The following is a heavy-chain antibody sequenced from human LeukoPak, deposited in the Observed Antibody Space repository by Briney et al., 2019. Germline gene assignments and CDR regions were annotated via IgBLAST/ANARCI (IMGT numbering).Heavy chain of an antibody. V-gene: IGHV1-2*02. D-gene: IGHD2-15*01. CDR2: INPNSGGT. CDR3: ARNVGYCSGGSCYSGWFDP. J-gene: IGHJ5*02. Sequence: GASVKVSCKASGYTFTGYYMHWVRQAPGQGLEWMGWINPNSGGTNYAQKFQGRVTMTRDTSIGTAYMELSRLRSDDTAVYYCARNVGYCSGGSCYSGWFDPWGQGTLVTVSS. CDR1: GYTFTGYY.